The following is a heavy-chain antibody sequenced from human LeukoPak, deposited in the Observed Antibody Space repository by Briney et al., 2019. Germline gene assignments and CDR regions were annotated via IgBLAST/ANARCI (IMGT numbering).Heavy chain of an antibody. V-gene: IGHV4-34*01. J-gene: IGHJ6*03. D-gene: IGHD1-7*01. Sequence: PSETLSLTCAVYGGSFHIYYWSCIRQSPEKGLEWIGEMNDGGTINYNPSLLSRVTVSLDKSKNQFSLKLTSVTSADTDVYYCARRWNYGRNYYIDVWGNGATVTVSS. CDR1: GGSFHIYY. CDR2: MNDGGTI. CDR3: ARRWNYGRNYYIDV.